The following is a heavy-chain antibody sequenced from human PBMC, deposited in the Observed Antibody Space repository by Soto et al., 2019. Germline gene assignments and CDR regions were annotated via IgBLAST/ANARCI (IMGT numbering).Heavy chain of an antibody. J-gene: IGHJ5*02. CDR2: IHYSGST. D-gene: IGHD4-4*01. CDR3: ARHSYYSNPLRFDP. CDR1: GGSITGYY. V-gene: IGHV4-59*08. Sequence: QVQLQESGPGLVQPSETLSLTCTVSGGSITGYYWSWIRHPPGKGPEWIGNIHYSGSTNYNPSLKSRATISVDTSKNQFSLRLSSVTAAETAVYYCARHSYYSNPLRFDPWGQGTLVTVSS.